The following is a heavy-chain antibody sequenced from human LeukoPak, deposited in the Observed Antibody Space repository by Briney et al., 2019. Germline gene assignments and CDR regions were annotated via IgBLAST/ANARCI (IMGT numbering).Heavy chain of an antibody. V-gene: IGHV3-23*01. D-gene: IGHD6-19*01. Sequence: GGSLRLSCAASGFTFSSYAMSWVRQAPGKGLEWVSPISGSGSSTYCADSVKGRFTISRDNSKNTLYLQMNSLRAEDTAVHYCAKGVAVASPYYFDYWGQGTLVTVSS. J-gene: IGHJ4*02. CDR1: GFTFSSYA. CDR3: AKGVAVASPYYFDY. CDR2: ISGSGSST.